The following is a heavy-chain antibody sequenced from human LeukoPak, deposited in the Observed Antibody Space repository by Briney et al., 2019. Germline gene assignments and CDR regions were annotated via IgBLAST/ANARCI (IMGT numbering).Heavy chain of an antibody. J-gene: IGHJ4*02. CDR3: ARRPAAGRCFDY. D-gene: IGHD6-13*01. CDR2: ISSGGSSI. Sequence: GGSLRLSCAVSGFTFSDYHMSWIRQAPGKGLEWVSYISSGGSSISHADSVKGRFTISRDNAENSLYLQMNSLRADDTAVYYCARRPAAGRCFDYWGQGTLVTVSS. V-gene: IGHV3-11*01. CDR1: GFTFSDYH.